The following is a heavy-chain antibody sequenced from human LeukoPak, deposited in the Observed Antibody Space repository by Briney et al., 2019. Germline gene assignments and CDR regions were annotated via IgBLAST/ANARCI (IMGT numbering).Heavy chain of an antibody. CDR1: GYSFTSYW. V-gene: IGHV5-51*01. J-gene: IGHJ3*02. Sequence: GESLKISCKGSGYSFTSYWIGWVRQMPGKGLEWMGIIYPGDSDTRYSPSFQGQVTISADKTISTAYLQWSSLKASDTAMYYCAVKRIMITFGGVEAFDIWGQGTMVTVSS. CDR2: IYPGDSDT. CDR3: AVKRIMITFGGVEAFDI. D-gene: IGHD3-16*01.